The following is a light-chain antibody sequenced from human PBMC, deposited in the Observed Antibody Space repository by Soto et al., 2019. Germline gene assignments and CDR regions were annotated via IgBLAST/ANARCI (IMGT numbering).Light chain of an antibody. CDR3: QQYGSSRGT. V-gene: IGKV3-20*01. J-gene: IGKJ1*01. CDR2: GAS. Sequence: EIVLTQSPGTLYLSPGERATLSCRASQSVSSSYLAWYQQRPRQAPRLLIYGASSRATGIPDRFSGSGSGTDFTLTISRLEPEDVAVYYCQQYGSSRGTFGRGTKVELK. CDR1: QSVSSSY.